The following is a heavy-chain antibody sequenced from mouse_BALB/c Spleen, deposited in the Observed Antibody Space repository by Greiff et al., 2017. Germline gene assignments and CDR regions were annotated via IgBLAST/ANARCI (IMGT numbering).Heavy chain of an antibody. CDR2: ISSGSSTI. Sequence: EVQRVESGGGLVQPGGSRKLSCAASGFTFSSFGMHWVRQAPEKGLEWVAYISSGSSTIYYADTVKGRFTISRDNPKNTLFLQMTSLRSEDTAMCYCARSPFDYWGQGTTLTVSS. J-gene: IGHJ2*01. V-gene: IGHV5-17*02. CDR3: ARSPFDY. CDR1: GFTFSSFG.